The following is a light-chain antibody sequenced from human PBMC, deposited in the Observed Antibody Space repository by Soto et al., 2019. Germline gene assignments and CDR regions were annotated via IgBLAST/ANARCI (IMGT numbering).Light chain of an antibody. CDR3: QQYYSTPPT. CDR1: QSVLYSSNNKNY. J-gene: IGKJ1*01. CDR2: WAS. V-gene: IGKV4-1*01. Sequence: DSVMTQTSDSVDVSLGERATINCKSSQSVLYSSNNKNYLAWYQQKPGQPPKLLIYWASTRESGVPDRFSGSGSGTDFTLTISSLQAEDVAVYYCQQYYSTPPTFCQGTKV.